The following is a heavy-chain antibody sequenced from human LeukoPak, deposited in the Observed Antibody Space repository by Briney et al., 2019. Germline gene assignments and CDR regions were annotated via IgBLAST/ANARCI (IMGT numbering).Heavy chain of an antibody. D-gene: IGHD3-10*01. J-gene: IGHJ6*02. CDR3: ARGPWWWFGEFLYYYGMDV. Sequence: SETLSLTCAVYGGSFSGYYWSWIRQPPGKGLEWIGEINHSGSTNYNPSLKSRVTISVDTSKNQFSLKLSSVTAADTAVYYCARGPWWWFGEFLYYYGMDVWGQGTPVTVSS. CDR1: GGSFSGYY. V-gene: IGHV4-34*01. CDR2: INHSGST.